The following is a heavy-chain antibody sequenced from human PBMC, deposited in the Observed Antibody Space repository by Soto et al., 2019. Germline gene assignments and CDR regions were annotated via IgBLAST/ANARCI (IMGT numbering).Heavy chain of an antibody. CDR2: ISGSGGST. V-gene: IGHV3-23*01. D-gene: IGHD3-22*01. J-gene: IGHJ4*01. Sequence: GGSLRLSCAASGLTFSSYAMSWVRQAPGKGLEWVSAISGSGGSTYYADSVKGRFTISRDNSKNTLYLQMNSLRAEDTAVYYCTTDSYITIVIVRFDYWGHGTLVTVSS. CDR3: TTDSYITIVIVRFDY. CDR1: GLTFSSYA.